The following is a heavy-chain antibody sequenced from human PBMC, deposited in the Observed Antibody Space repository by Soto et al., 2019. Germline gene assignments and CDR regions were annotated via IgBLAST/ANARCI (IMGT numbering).Heavy chain of an antibody. CDR3: AREELGFSSGWYYFDY. D-gene: IGHD6-19*01. Sequence: EVKLVESGGGLVQPGGSLRLSCAASGFTFSSYWMSWVRQAPGKGLEWVANIKQDGSEKYYMDSVKGRFTISRDNTKNSLYLHMNSLRAEDTAVYYCAREELGFSSGWYYFDYWGQGTLFTVSS. V-gene: IGHV3-7*05. J-gene: IGHJ4*02. CDR1: GFTFSSYW. CDR2: IKQDGSEK.